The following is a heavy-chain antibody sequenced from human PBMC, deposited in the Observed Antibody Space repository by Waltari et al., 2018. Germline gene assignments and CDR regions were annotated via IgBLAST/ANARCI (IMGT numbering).Heavy chain of an antibody. J-gene: IGHJ4*02. D-gene: IGHD6-13*01. CDR3: ARDLAAAGFCDY. V-gene: IGHV3-7*01. CDR2: IKQDGSEK. Sequence: EVQLVESGGGLVRPGGSLRLPCAASGFTFSSNWMSWVGQAPGKGLEWVANIKQDGSEKYYVDSVKGRFTISRDNAKNSLYLQMNSLRAEDTAVYYCARDLAAAGFCDYWGQGTLVTVSS. CDR1: GFTFSSNW.